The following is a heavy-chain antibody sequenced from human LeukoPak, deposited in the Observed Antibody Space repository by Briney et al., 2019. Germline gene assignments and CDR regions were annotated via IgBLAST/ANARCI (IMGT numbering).Heavy chain of an antibody. CDR1: GGSISSSNW. CDR2: IYHSGST. Sequence: PSETLSLTCAVSGGSISSSNWWSWVRQPPGKGLEWIGEIYHSGSTNYNPSLKSRVTISVDKSKNQFSLKLSSVTAADTAVYYCARGPLLPWFGETQRYFDLWGRGTLVTVSS. V-gene: IGHV4-4*02. CDR3: ARGPLLPWFGETQRYFDL. D-gene: IGHD3-10*01. J-gene: IGHJ2*01.